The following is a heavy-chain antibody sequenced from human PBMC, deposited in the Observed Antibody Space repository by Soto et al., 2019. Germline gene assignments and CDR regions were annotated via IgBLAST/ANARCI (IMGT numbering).Heavy chain of an antibody. V-gene: IGHV3-30*18. CDR3: AKGGRQWLVTSDFNY. Sequence: VQLVESGGGVVQPGRSLRLSCAASGFTFSDYAMHWVRQAPGKGLEWVAVVSHDGRNTHYADSVKGRFTISRDSSKITVSLEMISLRAEDTAVYYLAKGGRQWLVTSDFNYWGQGALVTVSS. CDR2: VSHDGRNT. D-gene: IGHD6-19*01. J-gene: IGHJ4*02. CDR1: GFTFSDYA.